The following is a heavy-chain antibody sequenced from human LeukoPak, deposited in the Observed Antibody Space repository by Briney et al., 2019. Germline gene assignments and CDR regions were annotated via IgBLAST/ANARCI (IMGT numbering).Heavy chain of an antibody. CDR2: IYHSGST. D-gene: IGHD1-1*01. J-gene: IGHJ6*03. CDR3: ARGLTGPTVRYYYNYYMDV. V-gene: IGHV4-38-2*02. CDR1: GYSISSGYY. Sequence: SETLSLTCTVSGYSISSGYYWGWIRQPPGKGLEWIGSIYHSGSTNYNPSLRSRVTISVDTSKNQFSLKLSSVTAADTAVYYCARGLTGPTVRYYYNYYMDVWGKGITVTISS.